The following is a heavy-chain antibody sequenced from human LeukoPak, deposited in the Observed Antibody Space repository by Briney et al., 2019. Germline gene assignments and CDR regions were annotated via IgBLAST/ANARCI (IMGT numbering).Heavy chain of an antibody. J-gene: IGHJ4*02. D-gene: IGHD2-2*01. CDR3: AKDRGYQLLNYFDY. CDR2: ISGSGTT. V-gene: IGHV3-23*01. CDR1: GFSFSTNG. Sequence: GGSLRLSCAASGFSFSTNGMSWVRQAPGKGLEWVSAISGSGTTYYADSVKGRFTISRDNSKYTVSLQMNSLRAEDTAVYHCAKDRGYQLLNYFDYWGQGTLVTVSS.